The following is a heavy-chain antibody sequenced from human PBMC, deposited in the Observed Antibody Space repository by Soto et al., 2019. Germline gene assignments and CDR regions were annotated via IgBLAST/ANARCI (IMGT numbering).Heavy chain of an antibody. CDR1: GFTFSSYS. V-gene: IGHV3-21*01. D-gene: IGHD2-15*01. Sequence: EVQLVESGGGLVKPGGSLRLSCAASGFTFSSYSMNWVRQAPGKGLEWVSSISSSSSYIYYADSVKGRFTISRDNAKNSLYMQMNSLSAEDTAVYYCARARDYCSGGSCYDREYYFDYWGQGTLVTVSS. CDR2: ISSSSSYI. CDR3: ARARDYCSGGSCYDREYYFDY. J-gene: IGHJ4*02.